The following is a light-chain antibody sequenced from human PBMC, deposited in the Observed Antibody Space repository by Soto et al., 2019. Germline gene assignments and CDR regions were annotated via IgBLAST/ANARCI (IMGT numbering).Light chain of an antibody. Sequence: QSALTQPASVSGSPGQSITISCTGTNSDVGSYNYVSWHQQHPGKAPKLMIYNVYDRPSGISNRFSGSKSGNTDSLTISGLQAEDEADYYCCSYAGSSTWVFGGGTKLTVL. CDR2: NVY. V-gene: IGLV2-14*03. CDR1: NSDVGSYNY. CDR3: CSYAGSSTWV. J-gene: IGLJ3*02.